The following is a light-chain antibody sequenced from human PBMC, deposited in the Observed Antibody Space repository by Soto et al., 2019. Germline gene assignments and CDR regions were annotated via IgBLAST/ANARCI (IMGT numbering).Light chain of an antibody. CDR1: QSVSSSY. Sequence: IVLTQSQGTLSLAPVERSTLSFRASQSVSSSYLAWYQQKPGQAPRLLIYGASSRATGIPDRFSGSGSGTDFTLTISRLEPEDFAVYYCQQYGSSPLTCGGGNTVDIK. CDR2: GAS. J-gene: IGKJ4*01. CDR3: QQYGSSPLT. V-gene: IGKV3-20*01.